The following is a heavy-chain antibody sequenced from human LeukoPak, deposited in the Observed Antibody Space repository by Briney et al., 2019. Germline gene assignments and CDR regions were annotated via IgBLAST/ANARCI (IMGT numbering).Heavy chain of an antibody. CDR1: GDSVSINSAA. CDR2: TYQRSKWYN. D-gene: IGHD2-2*01. J-gene: IGHJ5*02. V-gene: IGHV6-1*01. CDR3: ARRLTQYDCFDP. Sequence: PSQTLSLTCAISGDSVSINSAAWNWIRQSPSRGLEWLGRTYQRSKWYNDYAVSVKSRITINPDISKNQFSLQLNSVTPEDTAVYYYARRLTQYDCFDPWGQGILVTVSS.